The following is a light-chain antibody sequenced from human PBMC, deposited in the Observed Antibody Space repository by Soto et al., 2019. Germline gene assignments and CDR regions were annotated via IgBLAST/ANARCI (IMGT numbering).Light chain of an antibody. CDR3: QSYDSSLVWV. Sequence: QSVLTQPPSVSAAPGQRVTLSCTGSSSNIGAGYDVHWYQQPPGTAPKLLIYGNSNRPSGVPDRFSGSKSGTSASLAITGLQAEDEADYYCQSYDSSLVWVFGGGTKLTVL. V-gene: IGLV1-40*01. J-gene: IGLJ3*02. CDR2: GNS. CDR1: SSNIGAGYD.